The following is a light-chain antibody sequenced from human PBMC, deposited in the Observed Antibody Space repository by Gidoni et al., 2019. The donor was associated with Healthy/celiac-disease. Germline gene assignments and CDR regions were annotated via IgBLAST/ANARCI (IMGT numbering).Light chain of an antibody. V-gene: IGLV2-11*01. J-gene: IGLJ2*01. CDR1: SSAVGGYNY. Sequence: QPALTQPRSVSGSPGQSVTISCTGTSSAVGGYNYVSWYQQHPGKAPKRMIYDVSKRPSGVPDRFSGSKSGNTASLTISGLQAEDEADYYCCSYAGSYTLGVFGGGTKLTVL. CDR2: DVS. CDR3: CSYAGSYTLGV.